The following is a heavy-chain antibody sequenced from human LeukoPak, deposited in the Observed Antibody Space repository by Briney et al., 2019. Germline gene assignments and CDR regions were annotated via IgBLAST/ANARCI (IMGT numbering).Heavy chain of an antibody. CDR3: ARAGSGDRD. V-gene: IGHV4-34*01. CDR1: GGSFSGYY. J-gene: IGHJ4*02. CDR2: INHSGST. D-gene: IGHD6-19*01. Sequence: SETLSLTCAVYGGSFSGYYWSWIRQPPGKGLEWIGEINHSGSTNYNPSLKSRVTISVDTSKNQFSLKLTSVTAADTAVYYWARAGSGDRDWGQGTLVIVSS.